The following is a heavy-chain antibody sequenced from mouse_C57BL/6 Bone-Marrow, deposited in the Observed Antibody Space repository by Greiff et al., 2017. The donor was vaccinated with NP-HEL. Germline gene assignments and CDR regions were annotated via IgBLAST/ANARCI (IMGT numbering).Heavy chain of an antibody. J-gene: IGHJ1*03. CDR1: GYTFTDHT. V-gene: IGHV1-78*01. D-gene: IGHD1-1*01. Sequence: VKLMESDAELVKPGASVKISCKVSGYTFTDHTIHWMKQRPEQGLEWIGYIYPRDGSTKYNEKFKGKATLTADKSSSTAYMQLNSLTSEDSAVYFCAILLPYPYWYFDVWGTGTTVTVSS. CDR2: IYPRDGST. CDR3: AILLPYPYWYFDV.